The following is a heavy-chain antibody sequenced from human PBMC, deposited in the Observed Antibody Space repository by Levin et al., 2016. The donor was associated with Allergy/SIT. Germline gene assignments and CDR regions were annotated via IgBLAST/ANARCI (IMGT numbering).Heavy chain of an antibody. CDR2: IRSKGYDEAT. Sequence: GGSLRLSCIGSGFTFGDYAMSWVRQAPGKGLEWVGVIRSKGYDEATEYAASVKGRFTISRDDYRSIVHLQMNSLKTEDTAVYYCTREVWYYTEMSGPDYWGQGTLVTVSS. V-gene: IGHV3-49*04. D-gene: IGHD3-10*01. J-gene: IGHJ4*02. CDR3: TREVWYYTEMSGPDY. CDR1: GFTFGDYA.